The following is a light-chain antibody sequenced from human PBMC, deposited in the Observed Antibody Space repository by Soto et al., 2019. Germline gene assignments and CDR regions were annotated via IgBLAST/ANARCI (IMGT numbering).Light chain of an antibody. CDR3: QQYYTYPYT. CDR1: HSVSVW. Sequence: DIQMTQSPSTLSSSVGDRVTITCRASHSVSVWLAWYQQKPGKDPKLLLYYASTLESGVPSRFSGRGSGTDFTLTSSSLQPDDFATYYCQQYYTYPYTFGQGTKLEIK. V-gene: IGKV1-5*03. J-gene: IGKJ2*01. CDR2: YAS.